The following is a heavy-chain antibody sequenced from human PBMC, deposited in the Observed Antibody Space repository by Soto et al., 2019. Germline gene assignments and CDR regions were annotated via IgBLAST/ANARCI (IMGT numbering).Heavy chain of an antibody. Sequence: GGSLRLSCAASGFTFSGYTMNWVRQAPGKGLEWVSSITSGSSTIYYADSVKGRFTISRDNAKNSLYLQMNSLRAEDTAVYYCARESGFASCWFDPWGQGTLVTVSS. V-gene: IGHV3-48*04. J-gene: IGHJ5*02. D-gene: IGHD3-3*01. CDR2: ITSGSSTI. CDR3: ARESGFASCWFDP. CDR1: GFTFSGYT.